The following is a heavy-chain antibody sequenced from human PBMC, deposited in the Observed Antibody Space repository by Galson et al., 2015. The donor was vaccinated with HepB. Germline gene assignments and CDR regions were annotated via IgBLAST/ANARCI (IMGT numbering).Heavy chain of an antibody. CDR2: MNPNSGNT. J-gene: IGHJ6*03. V-gene: IGHV1-8*01. Sequence: SVKVSCKASGYTFTSYDINWVRQATGQGLERMGWMNPNSGNTGYAQKFQGRVTMTRNTSISTAYMELSSLRTEDTAVYYCARGPQGEGKYYDFWSGYYRQGGYMDVWGKGTTVTVSS. CDR3: ARGPQGEGKYYDFWSGYYRQGGYMDV. D-gene: IGHD3-3*01. CDR1: GYTFTSYD.